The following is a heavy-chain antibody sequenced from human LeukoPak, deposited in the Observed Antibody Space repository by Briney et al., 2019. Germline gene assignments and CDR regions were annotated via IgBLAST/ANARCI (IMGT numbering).Heavy chain of an antibody. V-gene: IGHV4-39*07. CDR1: GGSISSSSYY. J-gene: IGHJ4*02. Sequence: PSETLSLTCTVSGGSISSSSYYWGWIRQPPGKGLEWIGSIYYSGSTYYNPSLKSRVTISVDTSKNQFSLKLSSVTAADTAVYYCARDWTAVAGPFDYWGQGTLVTVSS. D-gene: IGHD6-19*01. CDR3: ARDWTAVAGPFDY. CDR2: IYYSGST.